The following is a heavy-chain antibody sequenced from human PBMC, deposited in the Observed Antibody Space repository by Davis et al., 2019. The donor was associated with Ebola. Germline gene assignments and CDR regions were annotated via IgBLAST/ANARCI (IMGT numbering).Heavy chain of an antibody. J-gene: IGHJ3*02. D-gene: IGHD2-2*01. CDR2: ISSYNGHT. CDR1: GYTFTDYD. V-gene: IGHV1-18*01. Sequence: ASVKVSCKASGYTFTDYDISWVRQAPGQGLEWLGWISSYNGHTSYAQNLLGRVTMTTDTSTRTAYMELRSLTSDDTAIYYCARDIGVAVPGVMKDAFDIWGQGTMVTVSS. CDR3: ARDIGVAVPGVMKDAFDI.